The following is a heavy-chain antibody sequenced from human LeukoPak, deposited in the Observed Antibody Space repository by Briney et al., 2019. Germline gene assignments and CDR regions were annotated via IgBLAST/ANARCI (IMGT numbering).Heavy chain of an antibody. CDR3: AKENYGDFDY. CDR2: ISGSGGST. J-gene: IGHJ4*02. D-gene: IGHD4-17*01. V-gene: IGHV3-23*01. Sequence: GGSLRLSCAASGFTFSNYAMSWVRQAPGKGLEWVSGISGSGGSTYYADSVKGRFTISRDNSKNTLYLQMNSLRAEDTAVFYCAKENYGDFDYWGQGTLVTVSS. CDR1: GFTFSNYA.